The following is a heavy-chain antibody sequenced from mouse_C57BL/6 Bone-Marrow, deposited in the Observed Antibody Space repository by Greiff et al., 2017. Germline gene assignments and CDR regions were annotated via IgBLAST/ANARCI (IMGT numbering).Heavy chain of an antibody. V-gene: IGHV1-4*01. CDR3: ARTTTVVPYYFDY. Sequence: VQLQQSGAELARPGASVKMSCKASGYTFTSYTMHWVKQRPGQGLEWIGYINPSSGYTKYNQKFKDKATLTADKSSSTAYMQLSSLTSEDSAVYDCARTTTVVPYYFDYWGQGTTLTVSS. CDR2: INPSSGYT. CDR1: GYTFTSYT. D-gene: IGHD1-1*01. J-gene: IGHJ2*01.